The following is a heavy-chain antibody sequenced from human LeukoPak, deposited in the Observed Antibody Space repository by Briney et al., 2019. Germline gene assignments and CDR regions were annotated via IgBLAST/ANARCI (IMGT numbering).Heavy chain of an antibody. CDR1: GYTFTGYY. CDR2: INPNSGGT. CDR3: ARGRDKAWFGELLHAFDI. D-gene: IGHD3-10*01. J-gene: IGHJ3*02. V-gene: IGHV1-2*02. Sequence: GASVKVSCKASGYTFTGYYMHWVRQAPGQGLEWMGRINPNSGGTNYAQKFQGRVTMTRDTSISTAYMELSRLRSDDTAVYYCARGRDKAWFGELLHAFDIWGQGTMVTVSS.